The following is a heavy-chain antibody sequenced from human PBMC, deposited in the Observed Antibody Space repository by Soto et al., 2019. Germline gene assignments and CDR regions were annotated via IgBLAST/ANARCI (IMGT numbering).Heavy chain of an antibody. CDR1: GGSISSGDYY. Sequence: SETLSLTCTVSGGSISSGDYYWSWIRQPPGKGLEWIGYIYYSGSTYYNPSLKSRVTISVDRSKNQFSLKLSSVTAADTAVYYCARYYFDNSGYSNWFDPWGRGTLVTVSS. V-gene: IGHV4-30-4*01. J-gene: IGHJ5*02. D-gene: IGHD3-22*01. CDR3: ARYYFDNSGYSNWFDP. CDR2: IYYSGST.